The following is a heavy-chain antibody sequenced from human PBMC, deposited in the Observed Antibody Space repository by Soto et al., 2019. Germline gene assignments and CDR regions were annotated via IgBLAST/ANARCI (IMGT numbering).Heavy chain of an antibody. J-gene: IGHJ4*02. CDR1: GGTFSSYA. CDR2: IIPIFGTT. Sequence: ASVKVSCKASGGTFSSYAISWVRQAPGQGLEWMGGIIPIFGTTKHAQKFQGRVTSSADESTSTVYMELSRLTSEDTALYYCARNHYYDSSGYYYFDYWDQGTPVTVSS. CDR3: ARNHYYDSSGYYYFDY. V-gene: IGHV1-69*13. D-gene: IGHD3-22*01.